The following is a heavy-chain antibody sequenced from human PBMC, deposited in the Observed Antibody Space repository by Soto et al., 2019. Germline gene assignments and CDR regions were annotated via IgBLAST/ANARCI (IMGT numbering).Heavy chain of an antibody. V-gene: IGHV3-74*01. CDR3: ASEPSGPPEFGFDI. D-gene: IGHD3-10*01. Sequence: PGGSLRLSCAASGFTFSSDWMHWVRQAPGKGLVWVSRINTDGSDTSYADSVKGRFTISRDNSKNTLYLQMNSLRDEDTAVYYCASEPSGPPEFGFDIWGQGTMVTVSS. J-gene: IGHJ3*02. CDR2: INTDGSDT. CDR1: GFTFSSDW.